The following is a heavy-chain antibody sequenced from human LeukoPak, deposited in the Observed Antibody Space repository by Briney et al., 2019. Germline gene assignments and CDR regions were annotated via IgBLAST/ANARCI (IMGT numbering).Heavy chain of an antibody. V-gene: IGHV4-31*03. Sequence: SETLSLTCTVSGGSVSSISSYWSWIRQPPGKGLEWIGSIYYSGTTYYNSSLKSRVTISADTSNNQFSLKLTSVTAADTAVYYCARGGTTSIWYKPLDYWGQGTLVTVSS. CDR3: ARGGTTSIWYKPLDY. J-gene: IGHJ4*02. CDR1: GGSVSSISSY. D-gene: IGHD6-13*01. CDR2: IYYSGTT.